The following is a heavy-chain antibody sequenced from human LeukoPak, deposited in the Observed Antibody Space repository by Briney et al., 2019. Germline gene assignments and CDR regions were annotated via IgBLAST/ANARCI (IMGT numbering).Heavy chain of an antibody. CDR1: GFTFSSYA. D-gene: IGHD5-12*01. J-gene: IGHJ5*02. CDR2: ISGSGDST. Sequence: GGSLRLSCAASGFTFSSYAMSCVRQAPGKGLEWVSAISGSGDSTYFADSVKGRFTISRDNSKNTLYLQMNSLRAEDTAVYYCAKTSGYRRFDPWGQGTVVTVSS. CDR3: AKTSGYRRFDP. V-gene: IGHV3-23*01.